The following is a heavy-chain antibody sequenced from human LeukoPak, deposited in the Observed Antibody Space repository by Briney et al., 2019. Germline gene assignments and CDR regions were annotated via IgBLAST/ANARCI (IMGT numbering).Heavy chain of an antibody. Sequence: ASVKVSCKASGGTFSSYAISWVRQAPGQGLEWMGGIIPIFGTANYAQKFQGRVTITADESTSTAYMELSSLRSEDTAVCYCARETGTTDAIRNWGQGTLVTVSS. CDR1: GGTFSSYA. J-gene: IGHJ4*02. D-gene: IGHD1-7*01. V-gene: IGHV1-69*13. CDR2: IIPIFGTA. CDR3: ARETGTTDAIRN.